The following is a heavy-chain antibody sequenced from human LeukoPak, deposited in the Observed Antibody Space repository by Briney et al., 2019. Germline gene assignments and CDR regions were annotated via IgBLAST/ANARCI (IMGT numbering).Heavy chain of an antibody. CDR1: GFTFSSYW. CDR3: GRGSSVVALD. Sequence: GGSLRLSCAASGFTFSSYWMHWVRQVPGKGLVWVSRITSEGSSTSYADSVKGRFTISRDNAKNTLYLQMNSLRAEDTAVYYCGRGSSVVALDWGQGTRVTVSS. CDR2: ITSEGSST. V-gene: IGHV3-74*01. D-gene: IGHD2-15*01. J-gene: IGHJ4*02.